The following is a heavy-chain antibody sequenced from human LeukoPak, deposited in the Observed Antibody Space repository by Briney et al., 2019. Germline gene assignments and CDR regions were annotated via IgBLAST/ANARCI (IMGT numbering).Heavy chain of an antibody. D-gene: IGHD4-17*01. CDR3: ARDLSDYGDYVGAFDI. CDR2: IWYDGSNK. Sequence: GGSLRLSCAASGFTFSSYGMHWVRQAPGKGLEGVAVIWYDGSNKYYADSVKGRFTISRDNSKNTLYLQMNSLRAEDTAVYYCARDLSDYGDYVGAFDIWGQGTMVTVSS. CDR1: GFTFSSYG. V-gene: IGHV3-33*01. J-gene: IGHJ3*02.